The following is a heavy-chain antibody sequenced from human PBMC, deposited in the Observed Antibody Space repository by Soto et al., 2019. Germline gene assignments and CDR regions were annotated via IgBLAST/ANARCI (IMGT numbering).Heavy chain of an antibody. CDR2: INSDGSRT. CDR3: ARGDGDYSDGNGDLGRH. J-gene: IGHJ4*02. V-gene: IGHV3-74*01. CDR1: GFTFSSYW. D-gene: IGHD3-22*01. Sequence: EVQLVESGGGIVQPGGSLRLSCAASGFTFSSYWMHWVRQAPGKGLVWVSRINSDGSRTSYADSAKGRFTISRDNAKHTVYVQMNSRRAEDTAGYYCARGDGDYSDGNGDLGRHWGQGALGTVSS.